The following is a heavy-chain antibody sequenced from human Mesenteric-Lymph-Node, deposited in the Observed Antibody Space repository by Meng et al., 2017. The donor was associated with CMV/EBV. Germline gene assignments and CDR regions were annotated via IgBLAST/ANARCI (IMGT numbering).Heavy chain of an antibody. Sequence: GESLKISCAASGFTFSSYWMSWVRQTPGKGLEWVANIKQDGSEKYYVDSVKGRFTISRDNAKNSLYLQMNSLRAEDTAVYYCARAIAAAAISFGYWGQGTLVTVSS. CDR3: ARAIAAAAISFGY. CDR2: IKQDGSEK. V-gene: IGHV3-7*01. D-gene: IGHD6-13*01. J-gene: IGHJ4*02. CDR1: GFTFSSYW.